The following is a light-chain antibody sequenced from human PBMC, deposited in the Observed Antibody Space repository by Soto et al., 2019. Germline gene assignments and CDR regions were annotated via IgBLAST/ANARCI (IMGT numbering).Light chain of an antibody. CDR2: MGS. J-gene: IGKJ1*01. CDR3: MQARQTPRT. Sequence: DIVMTQSPLSLPVTPGEPASISCRSTHSLLHSNGYTFLDGYLQKPGQSPQLLIYMGSNRASGVPDRFSGSGSGTDFTLKISRVEAEDVGVYYCMQARQTPRTFGQGTKVEIK. V-gene: IGKV2-28*01. CDR1: HSLLHSNGYTF.